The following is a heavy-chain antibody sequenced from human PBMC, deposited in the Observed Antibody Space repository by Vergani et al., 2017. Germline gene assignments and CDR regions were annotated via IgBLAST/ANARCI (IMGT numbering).Heavy chain of an antibody. D-gene: IGHD5-24*01. J-gene: IGHJ3*02. Sequence: QVQLVQSGAEVKKPGSSVKVSCKASGGTFSSYTISWVRQAPGQGLEWMGRIIPNLGIANYAQKFQGRVTITADKSTSTAYMELSSLRSEDTAVYYCAGRRDGYIYYAFDIWGQGTMVTVSS. V-gene: IGHV1-69*02. CDR2: IIPNLGIA. CDR3: AGRRDGYIYYAFDI. CDR1: GGTFSSYT.